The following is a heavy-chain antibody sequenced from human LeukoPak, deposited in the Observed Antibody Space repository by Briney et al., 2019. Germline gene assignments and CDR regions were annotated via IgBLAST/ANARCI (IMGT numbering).Heavy chain of an antibody. CDR1: GGSISSSSYY. J-gene: IGHJ4*02. V-gene: IGHV4-39*07. Sequence: PSETLSLTCTVSGGSISSSSYYWGWIRQPPGKGLEWIGSIYYSGSTNYNPSLKSRVTISVDTSKNQLSLKLSSVTAADTAVYYCARSSSSWNWGQGTLVTVSS. CDR3: ARSSSSWN. D-gene: IGHD6-13*01. CDR2: IYYSGST.